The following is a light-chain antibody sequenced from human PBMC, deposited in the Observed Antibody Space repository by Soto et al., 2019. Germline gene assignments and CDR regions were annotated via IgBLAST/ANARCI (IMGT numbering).Light chain of an antibody. CDR2: RNA. Sequence: QAVVTQPPSASGTPGQRVIISCSGSTSNIGKNFVYWYQYLPGVAPKLLIYRNAQRPSGVPDCFSGSKSATSASLVVTGLRSEDEGHYYCAAWDDSLSGMIFGEGTKVTVL. J-gene: IGLJ2*01. CDR3: AAWDDSLSGMI. CDR1: TSNIGKNF. V-gene: IGLV1-47*01.